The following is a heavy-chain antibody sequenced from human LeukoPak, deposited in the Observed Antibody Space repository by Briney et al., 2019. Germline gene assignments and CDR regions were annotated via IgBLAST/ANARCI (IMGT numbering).Heavy chain of an antibody. D-gene: IGHD3-3*01. CDR3: ARDLTIFGYYYMDV. J-gene: IGHJ6*03. V-gene: IGHV1-2*06. Sequence: GASVRVSCKASGYTFTACYIHWVRQAPGQGLEWMGRIIPNNGGTNYAQKFQGRVTMTRDTSINTDYMELSSLRSDDTAVYYRARDLTIFGYYYMDVWGKGTTVTGSS. CDR1: GYTFTACY. CDR2: IIPNNGGT.